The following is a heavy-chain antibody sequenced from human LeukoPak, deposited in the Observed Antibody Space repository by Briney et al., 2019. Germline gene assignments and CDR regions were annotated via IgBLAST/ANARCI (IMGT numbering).Heavy chain of an antibody. J-gene: IGHJ4*02. D-gene: IGHD5-12*01. V-gene: IGHV1-58*01. CDR1: GFTFTSSA. Sequence: SVKVSCKASGFTFTSSAVQWVRQARGQRLEWIGWIVVGSGNTNYAQKFQERVTITRDMSTSTAYVELSSLRSEDTAVYYCAAERGYSGYDDGDRYFDYWGQGTLVTVSS. CDR3: AAERGYSGYDDGDRYFDY. CDR2: IVVGSGNT.